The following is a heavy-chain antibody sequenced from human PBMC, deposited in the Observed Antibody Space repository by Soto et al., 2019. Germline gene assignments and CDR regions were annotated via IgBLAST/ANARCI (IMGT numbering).Heavy chain of an antibody. Sequence: VAVIWHNGKNKDYADYAKGRFTISRDNSKKILYLEMNSLRVEDTAVYYCARDPGQDEAMDYWGQGTLVTVSS. CDR3: ARDPGQDEAMDY. J-gene: IGHJ4*02. V-gene: IGHV3-33*04. CDR2: IWHNGKNK.